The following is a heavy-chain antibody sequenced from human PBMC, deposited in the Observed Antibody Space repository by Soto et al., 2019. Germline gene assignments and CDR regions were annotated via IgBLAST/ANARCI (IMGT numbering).Heavy chain of an antibody. CDR2: INACNGNT. CDR3: ARGGSSGWYFNAFDI. V-gene: IGHV1-3*01. D-gene: IGHD6-19*01. J-gene: IGHJ3*02. CDR1: GYTFTSYA. Sequence: VASVKVSCKASGYTFTSYAMHWVRQAPGQRREWMGWINACNGNTKYSQKLQGRVTMTRDTSTSTAYMELRSLRSDDTAVYYCARGGSSGWYFNAFDIWGQGTMVTVSS.